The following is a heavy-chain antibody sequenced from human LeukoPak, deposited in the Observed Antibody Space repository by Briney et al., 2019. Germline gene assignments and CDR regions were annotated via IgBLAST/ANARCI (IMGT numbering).Heavy chain of an antibody. CDR2: INHSGST. CDR3: ARRRRPPVAGTKENWFDP. Sequence: PSETLSLTCAVYGGSFSGYYWSWIRQPPGKGLEWIGEINHSGSTNYNPSLKSRVTISVDTSKNQFSLKLSSVTAADTAVYYCARRRRPPVAGTKENWFDPWGQGTLVTVSS. J-gene: IGHJ5*02. CDR1: GGSFSGYY. D-gene: IGHD6-19*01. V-gene: IGHV4-34*01.